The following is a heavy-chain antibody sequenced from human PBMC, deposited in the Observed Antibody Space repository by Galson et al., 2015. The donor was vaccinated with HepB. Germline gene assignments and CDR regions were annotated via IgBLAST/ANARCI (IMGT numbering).Heavy chain of an antibody. V-gene: IGHV3-23*01. Sequence: SLRLSCAVSGFTFSSYAMSWVRQTPGQGLEWVSAISASGASTYYADSVKGRFTISRDNSKNTLSLRMDSLRADDTAVYYCAKRAVVRDSRYFPHWGQGTLVTVSS. D-gene: IGHD2-15*01. CDR1: GFTFSSYA. CDR3: AKRAVVRDSRYFPH. CDR2: ISASGAST. J-gene: IGHJ1*01.